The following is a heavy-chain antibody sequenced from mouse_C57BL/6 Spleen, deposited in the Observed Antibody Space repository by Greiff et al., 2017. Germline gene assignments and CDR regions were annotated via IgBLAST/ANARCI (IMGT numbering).Heavy chain of an antibody. J-gene: IGHJ4*01. V-gene: IGHV1-54*01. Sequence: QVQLQQSGAELVRPGTSVKVSCKASGYAFTNYWIEWVKQRPGQGLEWIGVITPGSGGTNYNEKFKGKATLTADKSTITAYMHLSSLTSEDSAFYFCARGGQVLYYCAIDYWGQGTSVTVSS. D-gene: IGHD3-3*01. CDR2: ITPGSGGT. CDR3: ARGGQVLYYCAIDY. CDR1: GYAFTNYW.